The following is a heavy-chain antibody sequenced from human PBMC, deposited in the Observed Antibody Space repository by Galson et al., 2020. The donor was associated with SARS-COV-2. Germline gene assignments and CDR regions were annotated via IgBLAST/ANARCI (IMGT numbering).Heavy chain of an antibody. V-gene: IGHV3-9*01. D-gene: IGHD3-9*01. CDR2: ISFNSESI. J-gene: IGHJ4*02. CDR3: AKGYYDVLTGSLDC. Sequence: SLKISCAASGFTFDDHAMHWVRQAPGKGPEWVSGISFNSESIHYADSVKGRFTISRDNAKNSLYLQMNSLRAEDTALYYCAKGYYDVLTGSLDCWGQGTLVTVSS. CDR1: GFTFDDHA.